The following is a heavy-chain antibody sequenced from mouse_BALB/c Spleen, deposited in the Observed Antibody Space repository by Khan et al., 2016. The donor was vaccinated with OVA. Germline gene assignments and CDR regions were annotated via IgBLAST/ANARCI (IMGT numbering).Heavy chain of an antibody. Sequence: LQESGSELVRPGASVNLSCKASGYTFTSYWMHWVKQRPGQGLEWIGHIFPGTGSTNYDAKFKNKATLTVDTPSNTAYMQLSGLTSEDSAVYYCTRLYYGVGYLDVWGAGTTVTVSS. D-gene: IGHD1-2*01. J-gene: IGHJ1*01. V-gene: IGHV1S22*01. CDR2: IFPGTGST. CDR1: GYTFTSYW. CDR3: TRLYYGVGYLDV.